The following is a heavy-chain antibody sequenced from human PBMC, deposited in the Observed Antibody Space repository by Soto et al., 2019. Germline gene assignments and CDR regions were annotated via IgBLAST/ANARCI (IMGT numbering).Heavy chain of an antibody. CDR2: ISGSGGST. J-gene: IGHJ3*02. Sequence: EVQLLESGGGLVQPGGSLRLSCAASGFTFSSYAMNWVRQAPGKGLEWVSGISGSGGSTYYADSVKGRFTISRDNSKIPLNLQMDSLRADDTAVYYCATPAAVTKIAGAFHIWGQGTMVTVSS. D-gene: IGHD4-17*01. CDR1: GFTFSSYA. CDR3: ATPAAVTKIAGAFHI. V-gene: IGHV3-23*01.